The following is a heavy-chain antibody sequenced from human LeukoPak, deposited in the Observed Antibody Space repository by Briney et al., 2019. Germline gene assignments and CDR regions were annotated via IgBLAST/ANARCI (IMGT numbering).Heavy chain of an antibody. V-gene: IGHV1-8*01. CDR1: GYTFTSYD. Sequence: ASVKVSCKASGYTFTSYDINWVRQATGQGLEWMGWMNPNSGNTGFAQKFQGRVTMTRSTSISTAYMELSSLRSEDTAVYYCARGPTQVVVLGYYYMDVWGKGTTVTVSS. CDR3: ARGPTQVVVLGYYYMDV. J-gene: IGHJ6*03. D-gene: IGHD2-2*01. CDR2: MNPNSGNT.